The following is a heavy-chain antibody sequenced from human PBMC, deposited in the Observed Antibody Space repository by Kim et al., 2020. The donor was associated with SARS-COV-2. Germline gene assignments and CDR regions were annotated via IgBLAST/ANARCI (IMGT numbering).Heavy chain of an antibody. CDR3: ARDSHNSGCTVDY. CDR2: INPNSGGT. Sequence: ASVKVSCKASGYSFTDYFMHWVRQAPGQGLEWMGWINPNSGGTTYAQKFQGRVTMTRDTSISTAYMEVSSLTSDDTAIYYCARDSHNSGCTVDYWGQGTLVTVSS. J-gene: IGHJ4*02. V-gene: IGHV1-2*02. CDR1: GYSFTDYF. D-gene: IGHD3-22*01.